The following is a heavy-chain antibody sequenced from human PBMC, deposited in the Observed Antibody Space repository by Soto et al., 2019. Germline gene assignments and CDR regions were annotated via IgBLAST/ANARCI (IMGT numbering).Heavy chain of an antibody. CDR3: AREGGFNYYDSSGYQPLDY. CDR1: GGSVSSGSYY. V-gene: IGHV4-61*01. J-gene: IGHJ4*02. Sequence: SETLSLTCTVSGGSVSSGSYYWSWIRQPPRKGLEWIGYIYYSGSTNYNPSLKSRVTISVDTSKNQFSLKLSSVTAADTAVYYCAREGGFNYYDSSGYQPLDYWGQGTLVTVSS. D-gene: IGHD3-22*01. CDR2: IYYSGST.